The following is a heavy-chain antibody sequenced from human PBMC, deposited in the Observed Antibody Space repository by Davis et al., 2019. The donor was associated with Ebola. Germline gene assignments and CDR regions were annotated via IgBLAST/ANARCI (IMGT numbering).Heavy chain of an antibody. D-gene: IGHD1-26*01. J-gene: IGHJ4*02. CDR2: ISSDGRNK. Sequence: GESLKISCAASGFTLSIYTMHWVRQAPGKGLEWVAAISSDGRNKQYADSVRGRVVISRDTSKDTLYLPMSGLRAEDTAVYYCARGREDYLDYWGQGTLVTVSS. CDR1: GFTLSIYT. V-gene: IGHV3-30*09. CDR3: ARGREDYLDY.